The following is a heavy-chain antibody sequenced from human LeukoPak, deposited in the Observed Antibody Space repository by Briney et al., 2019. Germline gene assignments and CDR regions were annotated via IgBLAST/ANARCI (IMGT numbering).Heavy chain of an antibody. CDR3: AKEFSGGWSFDC. CDR1: GFTFSSYG. D-gene: IGHD2-15*01. V-gene: IGHV3-33*06. Sequence: GGSLRLSCAASGFTFSSYGMHWVRQAPGKGLEWVAVVWYGGSNKYYADSVKGRFTISRDNAKNSLYLQMNSLRAEDTAVYYCAKEFSGGWSFDCWGQGTLVTVSS. J-gene: IGHJ4*02. CDR2: VWYGGSNK.